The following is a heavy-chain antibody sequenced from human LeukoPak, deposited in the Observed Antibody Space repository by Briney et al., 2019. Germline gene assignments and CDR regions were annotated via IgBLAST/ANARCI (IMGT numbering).Heavy chain of an antibody. Sequence: TGGPLRLSCAASGFTFTNAWMAWVRQAPGKGLEWVGRIKSKTDGGTIDYAAPVQGRFTISRDHSTTTVYLQMNSMKTEDTAMYYCTTPASGKSGIDVWGQGTTVTVSS. D-gene: IGHD1-26*01. CDR2: IKSKTDGGTI. CDR3: TTPASGKSGIDV. CDR1: GFTFTNAW. J-gene: IGHJ6*02. V-gene: IGHV3-15*01.